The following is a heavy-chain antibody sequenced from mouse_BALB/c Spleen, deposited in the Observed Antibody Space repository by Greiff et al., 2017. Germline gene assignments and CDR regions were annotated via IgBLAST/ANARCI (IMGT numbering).Heavy chain of an antibody. D-gene: IGHD1-1*01. V-gene: IGHV1-31*01. CDR1: GYSFTGYY. CDR3: ARNYGSSAAWFAY. J-gene: IGHJ3*01. Sequence: VQLKQSGPELVKPGASVKISCKASGYSFTGYYMHWVKQSHVKSLEWIGRINPYNGATSYNQNFKDKASLTVDKSSSTAYMELHSLTSEDSAVYYCARNYGSSAAWFAYWGQGTLVTVSA. CDR2: INPYNGAT.